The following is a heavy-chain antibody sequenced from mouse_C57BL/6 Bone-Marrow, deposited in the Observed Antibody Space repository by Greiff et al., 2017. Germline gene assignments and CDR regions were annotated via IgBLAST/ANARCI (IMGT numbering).Heavy chain of an antibody. D-gene: IGHD1-1*01. CDR3: ARGYYGSSYVLYWYFDG. CDR1: GYTFTSYG. CDR2: IYPRSGNT. Sequence: QVQLQQSGAELARPGASVKLSCKASGYTFTSYGISWVKQRTGQGLEWIGEIYPRSGNTYYNEKFKGKATLTADKSSSTAYMELRSLTAEDSAVYFCARGYYGSSYVLYWYFDGGGTGTTVTVSS. V-gene: IGHV1-81*01. J-gene: IGHJ1*03.